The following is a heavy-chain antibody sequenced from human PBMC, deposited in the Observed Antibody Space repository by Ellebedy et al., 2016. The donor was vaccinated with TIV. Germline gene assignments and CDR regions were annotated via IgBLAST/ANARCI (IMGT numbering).Heavy chain of an antibody. V-gene: IGHV1-3*01. CDR3: ARDVQLIYSYGPDHFDY. CDR2: INAGNGNT. D-gene: IGHD5-18*01. Sequence: ASVKVSCKASGYTFIRYAIHWVRQAPGQRLEWMGWINAGNGNTKYSQKFQGRVTITRDTSASTAYMELSSLRSEDTAVYYCARDVQLIYSYGPDHFDYWGQGTLVTVSS. CDR1: GYTFIRYA. J-gene: IGHJ4*02.